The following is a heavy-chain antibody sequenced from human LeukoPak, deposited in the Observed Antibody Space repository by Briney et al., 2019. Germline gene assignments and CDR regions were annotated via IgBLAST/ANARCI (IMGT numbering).Heavy chain of an antibody. CDR3: ARDDTFGGALNYFDY. J-gene: IGHJ4*02. D-gene: IGHD3-16*01. CDR2: IYTSEST. V-gene: IGHV4-4*07. Sequence: SETLSLTCTVSGGSISSYYWSWIRQPAGKGLEWIGRIYTSESTNYNPSLKSRVTMSVDTSKNQFSLKLSSVTAADTAVYYCARDDTFGGALNYFDYWGQGTLVTVSS. CDR1: GGSISSYY.